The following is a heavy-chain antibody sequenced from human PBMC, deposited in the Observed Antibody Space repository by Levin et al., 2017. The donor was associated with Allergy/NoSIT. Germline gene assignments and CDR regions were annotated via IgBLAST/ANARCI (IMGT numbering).Heavy chain of an antibody. CDR2: IYSGGST. D-gene: IGHD3-10*01. V-gene: IGHV3-53*01. CDR1: GFTVSSNY. CDR3: ASAWVGGSGSYSDAFDI. Sequence: GGSLRLSCAASGFTVSSNYMSWVRQAPGKGLEWVSVIYSGGSTYYADSVKGRFTISRDNSKNTLYLQMNSLRAEDTAVYYCASAWVGGSGSYSDAFDIWGQGTMVTVSS. J-gene: IGHJ3*02.